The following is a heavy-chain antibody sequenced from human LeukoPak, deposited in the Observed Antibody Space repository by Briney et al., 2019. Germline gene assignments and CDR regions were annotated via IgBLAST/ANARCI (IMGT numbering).Heavy chain of an antibody. V-gene: IGHV4-34*01. CDR2: INHSGST. CDR1: GGSISSYY. Sequence: SETLSLTCTVSGGSISSYYWSWIRQPPGKGLEWIGEINHSGSTNYNPSLKSRVTISVDTSKNQFSLKLSSVTAADTAVYYCARIRKTWIQTFDYWGQGTLVTVSS. CDR3: ARIRKTWIQTFDY. D-gene: IGHD5-18*01. J-gene: IGHJ4*02.